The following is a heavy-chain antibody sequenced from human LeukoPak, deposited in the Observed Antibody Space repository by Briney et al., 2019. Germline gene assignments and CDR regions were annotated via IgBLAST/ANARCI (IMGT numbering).Heavy chain of an antibody. CDR3: ARDQGVAYCGGDCYAGYFQH. J-gene: IGHJ1*01. D-gene: IGHD2-21*02. Sequence: GRSLRLSCAASGFTFSSYAMHWVRQAPGKGLEWVAVISHDGSNKYYADSVKGRFTISRDNSKNTLYLQMNSLRAEDTAVYYCARDQGVAYCGGDCYAGYFQHWGQGTLVTVSS. CDR1: GFTFSSYA. V-gene: IGHV3-30-3*01. CDR2: ISHDGSNK.